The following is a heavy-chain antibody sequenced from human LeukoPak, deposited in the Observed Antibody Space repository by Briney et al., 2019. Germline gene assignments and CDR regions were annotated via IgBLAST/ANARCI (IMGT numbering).Heavy chain of an antibody. V-gene: IGHV3-15*05. CDR1: GFSFSSYS. J-gene: IGHJ4*02. Sequence: AGGSLRLSCAASGFSFSSYSMHWVRQAPGKGLEWVARIKTKPEGGTTDYAAPVKGRFTISRDDSKNTLFLQMNSLKTEDTAVYYCTSSGSRWDYFDYWGQGTLATVSS. CDR2: IKTKPEGGTT. D-gene: IGHD4-23*01. CDR3: TSSGSRWDYFDY.